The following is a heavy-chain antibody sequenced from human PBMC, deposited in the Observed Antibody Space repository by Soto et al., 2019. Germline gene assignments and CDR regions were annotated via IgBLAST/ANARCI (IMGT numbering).Heavy chain of an antibody. CDR3: AKARPRIAAAGATLFGYFDY. CDR1: GFTFSSYA. CDR2: ISVSGGST. J-gene: IGHJ4*02. V-gene: IGHV3-23*01. D-gene: IGHD6-13*01. Sequence: EVQLLESGGGLVQPGGSLRLSCAASGFTFSSYAMSWVRQAPGKGLEWVSAISVSGGSTYYADSVKGRFTISRDNSKNTLYLQMNSLRAEDTAVYYCAKARPRIAAAGATLFGYFDYWGQGTLVTVSS.